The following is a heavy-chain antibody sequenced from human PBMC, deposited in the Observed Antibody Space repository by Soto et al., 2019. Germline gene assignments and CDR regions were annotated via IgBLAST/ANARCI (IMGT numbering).Heavy chain of an antibody. Sequence: GASVKVSCKASGGTFKTYAISWVRQAPGQGLEWMGGIIPFFGAANFAQNLQGRVTMTTDTSTSTAYMEMRSLRSDDTAVYYCARDDASSSRARAFDIWGQGTLVTVSS. CDR3: ARDDASSSRARAFDI. D-gene: IGHD6-13*01. CDR1: GGTFKTYA. J-gene: IGHJ3*02. V-gene: IGHV1-69*05. CDR2: IIPFFGAA.